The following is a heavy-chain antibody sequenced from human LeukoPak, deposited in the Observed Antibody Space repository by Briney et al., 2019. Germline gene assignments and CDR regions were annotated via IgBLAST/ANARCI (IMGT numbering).Heavy chain of an antibody. CDR1: GFTFSSYA. D-gene: IGHD3-16*01. CDR2: ISGGGGGT. Sequence: GGSLRLSCAASGFTFSSYAMSWVRQAPGKGLEWVSAISGGGGGTYYADSVKGRFTISRDNSKDTLYLQMNSLRAEDTAVYYCAKGRYYFDYWGQGTLVTVSS. J-gene: IGHJ4*02. V-gene: IGHV3-23*01. CDR3: AKGRYYFDY.